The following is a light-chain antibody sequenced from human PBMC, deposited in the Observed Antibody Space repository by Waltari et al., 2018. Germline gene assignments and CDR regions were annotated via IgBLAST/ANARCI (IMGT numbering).Light chain of an antibody. CDR1: EDIRNE. V-gene: IGKV1-6*01. Sequence: TQLTQSPSSLSASVGDRVILTCRASEDIRNELAWYQQQPGKAPKVLIYGTSILHSGVPSRFSGSGSGTDFTLTITNLQPEDFATYFCLHDYGYPRTFGQGTKV. CDR3: LHDYGYPRT. J-gene: IGKJ1*01. CDR2: GTS.